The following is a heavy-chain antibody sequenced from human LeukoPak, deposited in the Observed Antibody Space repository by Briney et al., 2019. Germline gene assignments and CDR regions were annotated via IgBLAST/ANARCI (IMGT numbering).Heavy chain of an antibody. CDR3: AKDRGAVAGTSGGGFDY. V-gene: IGHV3-9*01. Sequence: PGRSLRLSCAASGFTFDDYAMHWVRQAPGKGLEWVSGISWNSGSIGYADSVKGRFTISRDNAKNSLYLQMNSLRAEDTALYYCAKDRGAVAGTSGGGFDYRGQGTLVTVSS. J-gene: IGHJ4*02. D-gene: IGHD6-19*01. CDR1: GFTFDDYA. CDR2: ISWNSGSI.